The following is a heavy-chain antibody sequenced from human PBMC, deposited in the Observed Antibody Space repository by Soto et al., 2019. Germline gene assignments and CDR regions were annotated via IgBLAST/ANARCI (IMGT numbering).Heavy chain of an antibody. CDR2: IKPNSGGT. CDR3: ARSAAAGDNWFDP. Sequence: QVQLVQSGAEVKKPGASVKVSCKASGYTFTGYYMHWVRQAPGQGLEWMGWIKPNSGGTNYAQKLQGWVTMTRDTSISTAYMELSRLRSDDTAVYYCARSAAAGDNWFDPWGQGTLVTVSS. V-gene: IGHV1-2*04. D-gene: IGHD6-13*01. J-gene: IGHJ5*02. CDR1: GYTFTGYY.